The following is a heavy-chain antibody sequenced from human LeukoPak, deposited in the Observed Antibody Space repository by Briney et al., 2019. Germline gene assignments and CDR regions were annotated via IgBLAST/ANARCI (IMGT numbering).Heavy chain of an antibody. V-gene: IGHV4-59*01. J-gene: IGHJ6*02. D-gene: IGHD3-10*01. CDR2: IYYSGST. Sequence: SSETLSLTCTVSGGSISSYYWSWIRQPPGKGLEWIGYIYYSGSTNYNPSLKSRVTISVDTSKNQSSLKLSSVTAADTAVYYCARARSHYYYYYGMDVWGQGTTVTVSS. CDR1: GGSISSYY. CDR3: ARARSHYYYYYGMDV.